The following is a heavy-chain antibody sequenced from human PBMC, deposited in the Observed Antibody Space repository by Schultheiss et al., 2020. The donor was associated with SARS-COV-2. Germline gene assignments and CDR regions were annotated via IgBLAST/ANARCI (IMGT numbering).Heavy chain of an antibody. CDR3: ARVPLVRGVIIRESNYYYYMDV. D-gene: IGHD3-10*01. V-gene: IGHV4-39*07. CDR1: GGSVSSSGYS. Sequence: GSLRLSCTVSGGSVSSSGYSWGWIRQPPGKGLEWIGSIYHSGSTYYNPSLKSRVTISVDTSKNQFSLKLSSVTAADTAVYYCARVPLVRGVIIRESNYYYYMDVWGKGTTVTVSS. CDR2: IYHSGST. J-gene: IGHJ6*03.